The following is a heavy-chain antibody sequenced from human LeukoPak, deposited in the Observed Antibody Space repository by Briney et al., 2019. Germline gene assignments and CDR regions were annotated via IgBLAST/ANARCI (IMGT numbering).Heavy chain of an antibody. D-gene: IGHD3-3*01. Sequence: PGGSLRLSCAASGFTFSSYAMHWVRQAPGKGLEWVAVISYDGSNKYYADSVKGRFTISRDNSKNTLYLQMNSLRAEDTAVYYCARSRYDVVYFDYWGQGTLVTVSS. CDR3: ARSRYDVVYFDY. CDR2: ISYDGSNK. CDR1: GFTFSSYA. J-gene: IGHJ4*02. V-gene: IGHV3-30-3*01.